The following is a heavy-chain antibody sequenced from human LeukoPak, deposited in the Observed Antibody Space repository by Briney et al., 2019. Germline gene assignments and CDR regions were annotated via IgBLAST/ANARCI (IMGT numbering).Heavy chain of an antibody. CDR1: GFTFSSYW. CDR3: ARVAYYYDRSGYYHEFDY. J-gene: IGHJ4*02. V-gene: IGHV3-7*01. Sequence: GGSLRLSCAASGFTFSSYWMSWVRQAPGKGLEWVANIKQDGSEKYYMDSVKGRFTISRDNAKNSLYLQMNSLRAEDTAVYYCARVAYYYDRSGYYHEFDYWGQGTLVTASS. CDR2: IKQDGSEK. D-gene: IGHD3-22*01.